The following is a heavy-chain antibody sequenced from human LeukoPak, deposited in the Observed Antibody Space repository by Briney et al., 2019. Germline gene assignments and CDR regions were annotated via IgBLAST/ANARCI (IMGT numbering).Heavy chain of an antibody. J-gene: IGHJ4*02. CDR3: ARDTRIEWLRFLDY. D-gene: IGHD5-12*01. V-gene: IGHV4-59*12. Sequence: SETLSLTCTVSGGSISSYYWSWIRQPPGKGLEWIGYIYYSGNTYYNPSLESRVTISVDTSENRFSLKLNSVTAADTAIYYCARDTRIEWLRFLDYWGQGILVTVSP. CDR2: IYYSGNT. CDR1: GGSISSYY.